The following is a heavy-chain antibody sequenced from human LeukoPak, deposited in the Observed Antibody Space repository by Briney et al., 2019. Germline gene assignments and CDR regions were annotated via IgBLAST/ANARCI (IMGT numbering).Heavy chain of an antibody. V-gene: IGHV3-30-3*01. CDR1: GFTFSSYA. Sequence: GGSLRLSCAASGFTFSSYAMHWVRQAPGKGLEWVAVISYDGSNKYYADSVKGRFTISRDNSKSTLYLQMNSLRAEDTAVYYCAKGGTYYYDSRGSYPHFDYWGQGTLVTVSS. CDR2: ISYDGSNK. J-gene: IGHJ4*02. D-gene: IGHD3-22*01. CDR3: AKGGTYYYDSRGSYPHFDY.